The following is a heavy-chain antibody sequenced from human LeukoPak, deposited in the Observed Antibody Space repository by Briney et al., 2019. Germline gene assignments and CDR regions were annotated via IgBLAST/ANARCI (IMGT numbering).Heavy chain of an antibody. J-gene: IGHJ6*02. D-gene: IGHD1-1*01. V-gene: IGHV3-13*01. CDR3: ARASPTGTYYYYGMDV. CDR2: IGTAGDT. Sequence: GGSLRLSCAASGFTFSSYDMHWVRQATGKGLEWVSAIGTAGDTYYPGSVKGRFTISRENAKNSLYLQMNSLRAGDPAVYYCARASPTGTYYYYGMDVWGQGTTVTVSS. CDR1: GFTFSSYD.